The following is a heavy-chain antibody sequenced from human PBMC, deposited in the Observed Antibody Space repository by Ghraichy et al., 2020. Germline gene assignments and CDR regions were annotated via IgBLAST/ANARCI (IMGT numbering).Heavy chain of an antibody. J-gene: IGHJ6*02. D-gene: IGHD2-2*01. Sequence: ASVKVSCKASGYTFTSYGISWVRQAPGQGLEWMGWISAYNGNTNYAQKLQGRVTMTTDTSTSTAYMELRSLRSDDTAVYYCARTGRYQLLLLGRWDYYYYGMDVWGQGTTVTVSS. CDR3: ARTGRYQLLLLGRWDYYYYGMDV. CDR1: GYTFTSYG. V-gene: IGHV1-18*01. CDR2: ISAYNGNT.